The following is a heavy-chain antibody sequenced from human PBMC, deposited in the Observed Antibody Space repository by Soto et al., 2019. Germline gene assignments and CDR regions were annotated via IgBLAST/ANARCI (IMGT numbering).Heavy chain of an antibody. V-gene: IGHV6-1*01. CDR1: GDSVSSNSAA. CDR2: TYYRSKWYN. CDR3: AREKEEQYSSSWDYYYYGMDV. Sequence: SQTLSLTCAISGDSVSSNSAAWNWIRQSPSRGLEWLGRTYYRSKWYNDYAVSVKRRITINPDTSKNKFSLQLNSVTPEDTAVYYCAREKEEQYSSSWDYYYYGMDVWGQGTTVTVSS. J-gene: IGHJ6*02. D-gene: IGHD6-6*01.